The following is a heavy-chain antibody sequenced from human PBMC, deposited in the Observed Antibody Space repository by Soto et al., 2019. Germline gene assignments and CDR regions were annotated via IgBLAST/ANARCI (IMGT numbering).Heavy chain of an antibody. D-gene: IGHD6-6*01. V-gene: IGHV1-69*01. CDR3: ATVYTSSSGYWFDP. J-gene: IGHJ5*02. CDR1: GGPFISYA. Sequence: SVKVSCKASGGPFISYAIIWVRQAPGQGLEWMGGIIPIFGTANYAQKFQGRVTITADESTSTAYMELSSLRSEDTAVYYCATVYTSSSGYWFDPWGQRTLVTVSS. CDR2: IIPIFGTA.